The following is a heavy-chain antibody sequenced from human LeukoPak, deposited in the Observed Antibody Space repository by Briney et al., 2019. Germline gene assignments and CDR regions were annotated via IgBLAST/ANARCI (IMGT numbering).Heavy chain of an antibody. J-gene: IGHJ4*02. D-gene: IGHD2-2*02. V-gene: IGHV3-66*01. CDR2: VYSRGKT. Sequence: GGSLRLSCAASGLSVSNNHMSWVRQAPGKGLEWVSVVYSRGKTDYAGSVRGRFTMSTDTSKNTLFLQMNALRTEDTAVYYCVSRRGYDYDSVGYTDNWGQGTLVTVSS. CDR1: GLSVSNNH. CDR3: VSRRGYDYDSVGYTDN.